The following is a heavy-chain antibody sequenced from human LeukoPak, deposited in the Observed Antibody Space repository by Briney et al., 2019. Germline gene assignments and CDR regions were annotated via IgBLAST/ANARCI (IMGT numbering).Heavy chain of an antibody. CDR2: INPSGGST. V-gene: IGHV1-46*01. CDR3: AGGSGISTDPFDP. D-gene: IGHD3-10*01. Sequence: ASVKVSCKASGYTFTSYYMHWVRQAPGQGLEWMGIINPSGGSTSYAQKFQGRVTMTRDMSTSTVYMELSSLRSDDTAVYYCAGGSGISTDPFDPWGQGTLVSVSS. CDR1: GYTFTSYY. J-gene: IGHJ5*02.